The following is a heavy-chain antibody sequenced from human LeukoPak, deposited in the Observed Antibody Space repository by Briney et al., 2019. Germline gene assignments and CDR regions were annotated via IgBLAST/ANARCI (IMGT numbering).Heavy chain of an antibody. V-gene: IGHV4-59*01. CDR3: ARLLYFDWYDY. J-gene: IGHJ4*02. D-gene: IGHD3-9*01. CDR1: GGSISGYY. CDR2: IYHSGST. Sequence: SETLSLTCTVSGGSISGYYWSWIRQPPGKGLEWIGYIYHSGSTNYNPSLKSRVTISVDTSKNQFSLKLSSVTAADTAVYYCARLLYFDWYDYWGQGNLVTVSS.